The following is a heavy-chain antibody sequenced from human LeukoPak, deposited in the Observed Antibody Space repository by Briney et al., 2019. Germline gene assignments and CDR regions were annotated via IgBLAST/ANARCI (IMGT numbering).Heavy chain of an antibody. CDR2: LYYSGST. Sequence: SETLSLTCTVSGVSISSSSTYYWGWIRQPPGKGLEWIGSLYYSGSTYYNSSLKSRVTISADTSKNQFSLRLRSVTAADTAVYYCARRVYYDILTGSYYFDYWGQGTLVTVSS. J-gene: IGHJ4*02. CDR3: ARRVYYDILTGSYYFDY. CDR1: GVSISSSSTYY. V-gene: IGHV4-39*01. D-gene: IGHD3-9*01.